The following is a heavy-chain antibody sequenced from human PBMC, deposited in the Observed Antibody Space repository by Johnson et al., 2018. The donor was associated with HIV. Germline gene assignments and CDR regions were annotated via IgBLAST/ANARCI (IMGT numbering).Heavy chain of an antibody. CDR3: AKVRGSSWYDAFDI. D-gene: IGHD6-13*01. CDR1: GFTFSSYA. Sequence: QVQLVESGGGVVQPGRSLRLSCAASGFTFSSYAMHWVRQAPGKGLVWVARIYSDGSDTAYADSVKGRFTISRDNAKKTLYLQVNSLGIEDTAVYYCAKVRGSSWYDAFDIWGQGTMVTVSS. V-gene: IGHV3-NL1*01. J-gene: IGHJ3*02. CDR2: IYSDGSDT.